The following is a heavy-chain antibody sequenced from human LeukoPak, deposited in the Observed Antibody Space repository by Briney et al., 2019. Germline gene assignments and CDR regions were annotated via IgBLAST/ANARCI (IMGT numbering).Heavy chain of an antibody. Sequence: GGSLRLSCAASGFTFSSYWMHWVRQVPGKGLVWVSRINSDGSMTNYADSVKGRFTISRDNAKNTLFLQMNSLRAEDTAVYYCASDMTLGFWGQGTLVTVPS. D-gene: IGHD4/OR15-4a*01. CDR1: GFTFSSYW. V-gene: IGHV3-74*01. CDR3: ASDMTLGF. CDR2: INSDGSMT. J-gene: IGHJ4*02.